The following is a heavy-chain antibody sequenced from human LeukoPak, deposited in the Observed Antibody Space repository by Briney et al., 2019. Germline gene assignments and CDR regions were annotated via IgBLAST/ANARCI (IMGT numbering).Heavy chain of an antibody. D-gene: IGHD3-16*01. CDR3: ARPIKGGKHYFDY. CDR1: GGTFSSYA. Sequence: ASVKVSCKASGGTFSSYAISWVRQAPGQGLEWMGRIIPILGIANYAQKFQGRVTITADKSTSTAYMELRSLRSDDTAVYYCARPIKGGKHYFDYWGQGTLVTVSS. V-gene: IGHV1-69*04. J-gene: IGHJ4*02. CDR2: IIPILGIA.